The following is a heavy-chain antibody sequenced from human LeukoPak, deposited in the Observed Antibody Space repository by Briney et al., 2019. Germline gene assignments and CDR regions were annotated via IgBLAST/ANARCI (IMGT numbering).Heavy chain of an antibody. CDR2: INHSGST. Sequence: SETLSFTSAVYAGSFSGYYWSWIRQPPGKGLKWIGEINHSGSTNYNQSLKSRVTISVDTSKNQFSLELSSVTAADTALYYCARDRLRPYCYYGMDVWGQGTTVTVSS. J-gene: IGHJ6*02. CDR1: AGSFSGYY. D-gene: IGHD3-16*01. CDR3: ARDRLRPYCYYGMDV. V-gene: IGHV4-34*01.